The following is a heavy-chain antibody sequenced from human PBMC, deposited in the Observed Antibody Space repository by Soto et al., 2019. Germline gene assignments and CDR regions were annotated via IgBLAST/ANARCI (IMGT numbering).Heavy chain of an antibody. V-gene: IGHV1-8*01. J-gene: IGHJ6*02. Sequence: ASVKVSCKASGYTFTTYDINWVRQAPGQGLEWLGWMDPNSGNTGSAQKFQGRITMTKNTSRNPAHLELSSLQSEATAVYYRASAWKFDFWRKGLDVWGQGTTVTVSS. CDR1: GYTFTTYD. CDR2: MDPNSGNT. CDR3: ASAWKFDFWRKGLDV. D-gene: IGHD3-3*01.